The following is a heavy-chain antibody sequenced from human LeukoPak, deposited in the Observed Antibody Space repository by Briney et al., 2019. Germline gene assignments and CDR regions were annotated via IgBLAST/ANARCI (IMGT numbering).Heavy chain of an antibody. CDR3: ARCSGGGCYYYFDY. CDR2: ISGSGGST. CDR1: GFTFSSYA. J-gene: IGHJ4*02. D-gene: IGHD2-15*01. Sequence: GGSLRLSCAASGFTFSSYAMSWVRQAPGKGLEWVSAISGSGGSTYYADSVKGRFTISRDNSKNTLYLQMNSLRAEDTAVYYCARCSGGGCYYYFDYWGLGTLVTVSS. V-gene: IGHV3-23*01.